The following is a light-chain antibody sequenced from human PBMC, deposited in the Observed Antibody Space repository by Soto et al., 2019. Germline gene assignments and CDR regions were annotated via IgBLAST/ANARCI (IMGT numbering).Light chain of an antibody. CDR1: SSNIGNNA. V-gene: IGLV1-36*01. J-gene: IGLJ1*01. Sequence: QSVLTQPPSVSEAPRQRVTISCSGSSSNIGNNAVNWYQQLPGKAPKLLIYYDDLLPSGVSDRFSGSKSGTTASLTISGLQAEDEADYYCCSYAGSSLYVFGTGTKVTVL. CDR3: CSYAGSSLYV. CDR2: YDD.